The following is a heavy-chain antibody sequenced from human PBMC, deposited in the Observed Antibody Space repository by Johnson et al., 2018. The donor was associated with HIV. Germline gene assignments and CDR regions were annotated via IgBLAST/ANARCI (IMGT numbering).Heavy chain of an antibody. CDR1: GFTFSSYA. D-gene: IGHD1-26*01. J-gene: IGHJ3*02. V-gene: IGHV3-30-3*01. CDR2: ISYDGSNK. Sequence: QMQLVESGGGVVQPGRSLRLSCAASGFTFSSYAMHWVRQAPGKGLEWVAVISYDGSNKYYADSVKGRFTISRDNSKNTLYLQMNSLRAEDTAMYYCAREGVGTTCPFDIWGQGTRVTVSS. CDR3: AREGVGTTCPFDI.